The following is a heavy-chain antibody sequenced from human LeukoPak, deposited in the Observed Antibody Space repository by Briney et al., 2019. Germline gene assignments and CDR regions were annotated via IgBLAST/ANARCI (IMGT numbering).Heavy chain of an antibody. CDR3: ARVGPSDHVLLWLGELFHIDY. CDR1: GFTFSSYS. J-gene: IGHJ4*02. Sequence: GGSLRLSFAASGFTFSSYSMNWVRQAPGKGLEWVSSISSSSSYIYYADSVKGRFTISRDNAKNSLYLQMNSLRAEDTAVYYCARVGPSDHVLLWLGELFHIDYWGQGTLVTVSS. V-gene: IGHV3-21*01. D-gene: IGHD3-10*01. CDR2: ISSSSSYI.